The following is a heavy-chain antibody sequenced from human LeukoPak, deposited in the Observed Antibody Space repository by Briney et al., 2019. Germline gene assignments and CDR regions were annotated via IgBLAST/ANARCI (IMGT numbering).Heavy chain of an antibody. D-gene: IGHD3-10*01. J-gene: IGHJ5*02. V-gene: IGHV3-7*01. Sequence: PGGSLRLSCAASGFTFSSYSMSWVRQAPGKGLEWVANIKQDGSEKYYVDSVKGRFTISRDNAKNSLYLQMNSLRAEDTAVYYCARDRAEHWFDPWGQGTLVTVSS. CDR2: IKQDGSEK. CDR1: GFTFSSYS. CDR3: ARDRAEHWFDP.